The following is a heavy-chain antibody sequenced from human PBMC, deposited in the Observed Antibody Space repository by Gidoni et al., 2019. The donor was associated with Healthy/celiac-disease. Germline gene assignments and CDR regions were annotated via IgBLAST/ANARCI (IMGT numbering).Heavy chain of an antibody. CDR2: IYYSGST. D-gene: IGHD2-15*01. CDR3: ARHRRGYCSGGSCYYFDY. Sequence: QLQLQESGPGLVKPSETLSLPCPVSGGSISSSSYYWGWIRQPPGKGLEWIGSIYYSGSTYYNPSLKSRVTISVDTSKNQFSLKLSSVTAADTAVYYCARHRRGYCSGGSCYYFDYWGQGTLVTVSS. CDR1: GGSISSSSYY. V-gene: IGHV4-39*01. J-gene: IGHJ4*02.